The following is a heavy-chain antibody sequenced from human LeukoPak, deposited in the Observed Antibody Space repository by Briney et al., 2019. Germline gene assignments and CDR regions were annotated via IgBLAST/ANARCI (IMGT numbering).Heavy chain of an antibody. CDR2: ISWDGGST. J-gene: IGHJ5*02. CDR1: GFTFDDYA. CDR3: AKDQGPYDFWSGYSTAGWFDP. V-gene: IGHV3-43D*03. D-gene: IGHD3-3*01. Sequence: GGSLRLSCAASGFTFDDYAMHWVRQAPGKGLEWVSLISWDGGSTYYADSVKGRFTISRDNSKNSLYLQMNSLRAEDTALYYCAKDQGPYDFWSGYSTAGWFDPWGQGTLVTVSS.